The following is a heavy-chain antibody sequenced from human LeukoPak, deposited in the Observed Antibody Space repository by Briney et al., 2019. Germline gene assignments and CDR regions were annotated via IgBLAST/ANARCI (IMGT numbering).Heavy chain of an antibody. Sequence: PGGSLRLSCAASGFSFSDHYMDWVRQAPGKGLEWVGRSRNKANSYTAEYAASVKGRFTFSRDDSKNSVYLQMNSLKTEDTAVYYCARALRYSSSYSYFDLWGRGTLVSVSS. J-gene: IGHJ2*01. CDR1: GFSFSDHY. CDR2: SRNKANSYTA. D-gene: IGHD6-19*01. CDR3: ARALRYSSSYSYFDL. V-gene: IGHV3-72*01.